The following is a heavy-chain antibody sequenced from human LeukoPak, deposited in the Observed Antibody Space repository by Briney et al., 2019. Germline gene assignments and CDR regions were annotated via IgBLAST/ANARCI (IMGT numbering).Heavy chain of an antibody. D-gene: IGHD7-27*01. CDR3: AKANWGDYYFDY. Sequence: PGGSLRLSCAASGFTFSSYWMSWVRQAPGKGLEWVANIKQDGSEKYYVDSVKGRFTISRDNAKNSLYLQMNSLRAEDMALYYCAKANWGDYYFDYWGQGTLVTVSS. V-gene: IGHV3-7*03. CDR1: GFTFSSYW. J-gene: IGHJ4*02. CDR2: IKQDGSEK.